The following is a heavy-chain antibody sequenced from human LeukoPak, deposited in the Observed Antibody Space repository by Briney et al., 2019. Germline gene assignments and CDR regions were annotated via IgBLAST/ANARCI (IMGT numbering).Heavy chain of an antibody. CDR3: SRDRSIEDAFDI. D-gene: IGHD3-3*02. CDR2: INSDGSST. V-gene: IGHV3-74*03. CDR1: GFTFSSYW. Sequence: GGSLRLSCAASGFTFSSYWMHWVRQAPGKGLVWVSRINSDGSSTTYADSVKGRFAISRDNAKNTLFLQMNSLSPEDTAVYYCSRDRSIEDAFDIWGQGTMVTVSS. J-gene: IGHJ3*02.